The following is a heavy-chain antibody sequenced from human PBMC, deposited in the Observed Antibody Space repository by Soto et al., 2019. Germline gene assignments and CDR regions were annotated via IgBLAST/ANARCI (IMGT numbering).Heavy chain of an antibody. CDR1: GGSISSGGDS. CDR3: AKVPDY. CDR2: IYHSAST. J-gene: IGHJ4*02. V-gene: IGHV4-30-2*01. Sequence: QLQLQESGSGLVKPSQTLSLTCAVSGGSISSGGDSWTWIRQPPGKGLEWIGYIYHSASTYYNPSLKSRVTTSVDRSKNQCSLKLSAVTASYTAVYYGAKVPDYWGQGTLVTVSS.